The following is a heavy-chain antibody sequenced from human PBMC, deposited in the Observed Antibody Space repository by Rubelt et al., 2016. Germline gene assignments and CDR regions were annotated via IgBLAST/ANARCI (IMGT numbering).Heavy chain of an antibody. CDR1: GGSISSGGYA. D-gene: IGHD3-10*01. CDR2: IYYSGST. Sequence: SLTCAVSGGSISSGGYAWSWIRQAPGKGLEWIGYIYYSGSTYYNPSLKSRVILSVDTSTNQFSLKLNSVTAADTAVYYCARDSDYDGSGIWSTPRRYGMDVWGQGTTVTVSS. CDR3: ARDSDYDGSGIWSTPRRYGMDV. V-gene: IGHV4-30-4*07. J-gene: IGHJ6*02.